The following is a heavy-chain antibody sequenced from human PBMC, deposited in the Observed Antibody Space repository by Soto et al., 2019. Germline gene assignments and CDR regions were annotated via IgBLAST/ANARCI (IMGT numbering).Heavy chain of an antibody. CDR3: ARGLYSGTYYDGMDV. J-gene: IGHJ6*02. V-gene: IGHV3-30-3*01. CDR2: RSYDGSTK. CDR1: GFTFSTYV. Sequence: QVQLVESGGGVVQPGKSLRLSCAASGFTFSTYVMHWVRQAPGKGLEWVAVRSYDGSTKYYADSVRGRFTISRDNSKNTLYLQMNRLRSEDTAVYYWARGLYSGTYYDGMDVWGQGTTVTVSS. D-gene: IGHD1-26*01.